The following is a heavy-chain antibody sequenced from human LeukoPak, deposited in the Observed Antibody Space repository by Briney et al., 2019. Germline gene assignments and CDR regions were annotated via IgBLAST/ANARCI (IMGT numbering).Heavy chain of an antibody. CDR3: ARDVGYCSSTSCQRGYYYYMDV. CDR1: GYTFTGYY. J-gene: IGHJ6*03. CDR2: INPNSGGT. V-gene: IGHV1-2*02. Sequence: ASVKVSCKASGYTFTGYYMHWVRQAPGQGLEWMGWINPNSGGTNYAQKFQGRVTMTRDTSISTAYTELSRLRSDDTAVYYCARDVGYCSSTSCQRGYYYYMDVWGKGTTVTVSS. D-gene: IGHD2-2*01.